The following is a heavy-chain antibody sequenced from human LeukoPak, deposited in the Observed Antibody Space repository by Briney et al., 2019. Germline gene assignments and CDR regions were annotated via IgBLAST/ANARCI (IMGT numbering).Heavy chain of an antibody. V-gene: IGHV3-9*01. D-gene: IGHD3-16*01. J-gene: IGHJ5*02. Sequence: PGGSLRLSCAASGFTFDDYAMHWVRQAPGKGLEWVSGIRGNSGSIGYADSVKGRFTISRDNARNSLFLQMNSLRVEDTAVYYCASQSYARFEPWGQGTLVTVSS. CDR1: GFTFDDYA. CDR2: IRGNSGSI. CDR3: ASQSYARFEP.